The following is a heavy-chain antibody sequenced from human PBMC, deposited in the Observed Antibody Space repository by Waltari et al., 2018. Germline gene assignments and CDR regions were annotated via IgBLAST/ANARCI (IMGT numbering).Heavy chain of an antibody. J-gene: IGHJ4*02. V-gene: IGHV4-39*01. Sequence: QLQLQESGPGLVKPSETLSLTCTVSGGSISSSSYYWGWIRQPPGKGLEWIGSIYYSGSTYYNPSLKSRGTISVDTSKNQFSLKLSSVTAADTAVYYCARGPRGWELNPFVFLNYWGQGTLVTVSS. CDR3: ARGPRGWELNPFVFLNY. CDR1: GGSISSSSYY. D-gene: IGHD1-26*01. CDR2: IYYSGST.